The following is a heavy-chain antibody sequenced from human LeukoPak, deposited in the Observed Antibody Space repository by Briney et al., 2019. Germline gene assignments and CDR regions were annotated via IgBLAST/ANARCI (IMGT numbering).Heavy chain of an antibody. D-gene: IGHD2-8*01. CDR2: TGTAGDT. CDR1: GFTFSTYD. CDR3: ARQNRNGFDY. J-gene: IGHJ4*02. V-gene: IGHV3-13*01. Sequence: GGSLRLSCAASGFTFSTYDLHWVRQTTGKGLEWVSATGTAGDTWYSVSVKGRFTISRENAKSSMYLQMNSLRAGDTAVYYCARQNRNGFDYWGQGTLVTVSS.